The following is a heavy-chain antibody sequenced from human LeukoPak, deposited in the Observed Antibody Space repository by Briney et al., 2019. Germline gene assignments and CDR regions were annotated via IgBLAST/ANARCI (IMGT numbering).Heavy chain of an antibody. V-gene: IGHV1-18*01. Sequence: ASVKVSCKASGYTFSSYGISWVRQAPGQGLEWMGWIRAYNGNTNYAQKLQGRVTMTTDTSTSTAYMELRSLRSDDTAVYYCARVDYGDSEYFHHWGQGTLVTVSS. CDR3: ARVDYGDSEYFHH. CDR1: GYTFSSYG. CDR2: IRAYNGNT. J-gene: IGHJ1*01. D-gene: IGHD4-17*01.